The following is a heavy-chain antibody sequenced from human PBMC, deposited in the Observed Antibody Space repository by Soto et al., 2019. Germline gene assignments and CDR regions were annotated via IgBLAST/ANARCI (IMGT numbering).Heavy chain of an antibody. D-gene: IGHD3-10*01. CDR2: IYYSGST. J-gene: IGHJ4*02. V-gene: IGHV4-31*03. Sequence: QVQLQESGPGLVKPSQTLSLTCTVSGGSISSGGYYWSWIRQHPGKGLEWIGYIYYSGSTYYNPSLTSRVTISVDASKKQVSLKLSSVTAADTAVYYCARTLIGSGSYYYDYWGQGTLVTVSS. CDR3: ARTLIGSGSYYYDY. CDR1: GGSISSGGYY.